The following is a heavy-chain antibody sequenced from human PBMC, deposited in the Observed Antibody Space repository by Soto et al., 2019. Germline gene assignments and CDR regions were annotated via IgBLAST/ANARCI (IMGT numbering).Heavy chain of an antibody. Sequence: QVQLVQSGAEVKKPGASVKVSCKASGYTFTSYAMHWVRQAPGQRLEWMGWINAGNGNTKYSQKFQGRVTITRDTSASTAYMEQSSLRSEDTAVYYCARGYSSSGLNDYWGQGTLVTVSS. CDR3: ARGYSSSGLNDY. V-gene: IGHV1-3*01. D-gene: IGHD6-13*01. CDR2: INAGNGNT. J-gene: IGHJ4*02. CDR1: GYTFTSYA.